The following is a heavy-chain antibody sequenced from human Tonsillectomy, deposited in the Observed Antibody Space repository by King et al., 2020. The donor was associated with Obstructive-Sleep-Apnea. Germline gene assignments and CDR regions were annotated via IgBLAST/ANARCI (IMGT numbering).Heavy chain of an antibody. CDR1: GGTFSSNA. V-gene: IGHV1-69*01. Sequence: QLVQSGAEVKKPGSSVKVSCKTSGGTFSSNAIRWVRQAPGKGLELMGGIIPIVGTANYVQKFQGRVTITADESTTTAYMELSSLRFDDTAVYYCAKDNMEDGDFYYGMDVWGQGTTVTVSS. CDR2: IIPIVGTA. J-gene: IGHJ6*02. CDR3: AKDNMEDGDFYYGMDV. D-gene: IGHD5-24*01.